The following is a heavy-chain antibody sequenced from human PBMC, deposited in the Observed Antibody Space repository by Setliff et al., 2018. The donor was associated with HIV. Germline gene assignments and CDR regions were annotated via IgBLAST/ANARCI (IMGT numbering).Heavy chain of an antibody. CDR1: GGSISSYY. J-gene: IGHJ4*02. Sequence: PSETLSLTCTVSGGSISSYYWSWIRQPPGKGLEWIGYIYTSGSTNYNPSLKSRVTISLDTSKNQFSRKLTSVTAADTAVYYCARAYFGSGIYYWGQGTLVTVSS. V-gene: IGHV4-4*09. CDR2: IYTSGST. D-gene: IGHD3-10*01. CDR3: ARAYFGSGIYY.